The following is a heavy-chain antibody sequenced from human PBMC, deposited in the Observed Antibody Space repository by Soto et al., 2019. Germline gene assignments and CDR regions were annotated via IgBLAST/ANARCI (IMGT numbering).Heavy chain of an antibody. CDR2: IYYSGST. CDR3: ARVVGDGYSVRYDY. Sequence: QVQLQESGPGLVKPSQTLSLTCTVSGGSISSGGYYWSWIRQHPGKGLAWIGYIYYSGSTYYNPSLKSRVTISVDTSKNQCSLKLSSVTAADTAVYYCARVVGDGYSVRYDYWGQGTLVTVSS. D-gene: IGHD5-18*01. J-gene: IGHJ4*02. V-gene: IGHV4-31*03. CDR1: GGSISSGGYY.